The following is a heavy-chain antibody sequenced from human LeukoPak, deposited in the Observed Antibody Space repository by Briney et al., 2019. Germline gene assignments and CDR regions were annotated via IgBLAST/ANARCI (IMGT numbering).Heavy chain of an antibody. V-gene: IGHV4-39*02. Sequence: SETLSLTCTVSGGSISSSSYYWGWIRQPPGKGLDWIGTIYYSGNTYYNSSLKSRVTISVDTSKNQFSLRLSSVTAADTAVYYCARGSRITKGFDYWGQGTLVTVSS. J-gene: IGHJ4*02. CDR3: ARGSRITKGFDY. D-gene: IGHD5-24*01. CDR2: IYYSGNT. CDR1: GGSISSSSYY.